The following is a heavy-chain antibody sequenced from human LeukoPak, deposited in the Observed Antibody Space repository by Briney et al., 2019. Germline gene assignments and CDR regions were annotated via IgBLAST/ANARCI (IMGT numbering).Heavy chain of an antibody. J-gene: IGHJ6*03. V-gene: IGHV1-2*02. CDR3: ARVHANYYYYMDV. CDR2: INPNSGGT. CDR1: GYTFTGYY. Sequence: ASVKVSCKASGYTFTGYYMHWVRQAPGQGPEWMGWINPNSGGTNYAQKFQGRVTMTRDTSISTAYMELSRLRSDDTAVYYCARVHANYYYYMDVWGKGTTVTVSS.